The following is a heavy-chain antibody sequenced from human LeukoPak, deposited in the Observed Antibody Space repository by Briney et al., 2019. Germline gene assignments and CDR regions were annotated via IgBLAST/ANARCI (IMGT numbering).Heavy chain of an antibody. CDR3: ARGFLYYGSGNLDY. D-gene: IGHD3-10*01. Sequence: SVKVSCKASGGTFSSYAISWVRQAPGQGLEWMGRIIPILGIANYAQKFQGRVTMTRNTSISTAYMELSSPRFEDTAVYYCARGFLYYGSGNLDYWGQGTLVTVSS. J-gene: IGHJ4*02. CDR2: IIPILGIA. V-gene: IGHV1-69*04. CDR1: GGTFSSYA.